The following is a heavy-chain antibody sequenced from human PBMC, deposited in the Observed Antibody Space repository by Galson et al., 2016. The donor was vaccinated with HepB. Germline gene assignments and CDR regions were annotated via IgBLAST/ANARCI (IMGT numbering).Heavy chain of an antibody. Sequence: SLRLSCAASGFMFSDCHMSWIRQAPGKGLEWLSYISYNARYTNYTDSVKGRFTISRDNVKNSLYLQMNSLRAEDTAVYYWARGGPTISVAGSLDYWGQGTLVTVSS. CDR3: ARGGPTISVAGSLDY. CDR1: GFMFSDCH. CDR2: ISYNARYT. D-gene: IGHD6-19*01. J-gene: IGHJ4*02. V-gene: IGHV3-11*06.